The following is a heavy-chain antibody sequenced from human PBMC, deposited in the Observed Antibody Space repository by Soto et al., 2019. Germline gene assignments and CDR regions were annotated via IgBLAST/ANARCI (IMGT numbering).Heavy chain of an antibody. D-gene: IGHD5-18*01. CDR3: ARTYNYGYRGPFDI. Sequence: PGESLKISCKGSGYSFSSYWIAWVRQMPGKGLEWMGIIYPGDSDTRYSPSFQGQVTISADKSISTAYLQWSSLKASDSAMYYCARTYNYGYRGPFDIWGQGTMVTVSS. CDR1: GYSFSSYW. CDR2: IYPGDSDT. V-gene: IGHV5-51*01. J-gene: IGHJ3*02.